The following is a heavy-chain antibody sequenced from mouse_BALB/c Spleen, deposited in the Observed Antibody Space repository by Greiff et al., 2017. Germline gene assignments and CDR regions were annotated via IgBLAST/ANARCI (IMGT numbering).Heavy chain of an antibody. CDR2: ISSGSSTI. V-gene: IGHV5-17*02. CDR1: GFTFSSFG. Sequence: EVMLVESGGGLVQPGGSRKLSCAASGFTFSSFGMHWVRQAPEKGLEWVAYISSGSSTIYYADTVKGRFTISRDNPKNTLFLQMTSLRSEDTAMYYCARRHGSSPAWFAYWGQGTLVTVSA. D-gene: IGHD1-1*01. J-gene: IGHJ3*01. CDR3: ARRHGSSPAWFAY.